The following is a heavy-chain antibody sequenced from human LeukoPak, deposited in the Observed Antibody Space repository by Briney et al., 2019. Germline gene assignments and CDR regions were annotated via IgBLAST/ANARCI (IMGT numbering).Heavy chain of an antibody. V-gene: IGHV4-30-2*01. J-gene: IGHJ4*02. CDR2: IYHTGST. Sequence: SETLSLTCAVSGGSSSSGDYSWSWIRQPPGKGLEWIGSIYHTGSTYYNPSLQSRVTISVDRSKNQFSLKLSSVTAADTAVYYCARVTLNIVASNYWGQGTLVTVSS. CDR1: GGSSSSGDYS. CDR3: ARVTLNIVASNY. D-gene: IGHD3-22*01.